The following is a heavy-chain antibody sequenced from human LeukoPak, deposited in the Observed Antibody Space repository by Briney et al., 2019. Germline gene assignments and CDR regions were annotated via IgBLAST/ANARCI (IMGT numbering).Heavy chain of an antibody. Sequence: GGSLRLSCAASGSTFSSYDIHWVRQSTRKGLEWVSSIGTTGDTHYVGSVKGRFTISRENARNSVYLQMNSLRVGDTAVYYCARESGSGWYVGDDGFGIWGKGTMVTVAS. J-gene: IGHJ3*02. V-gene: IGHV3-13*01. CDR3: ARESGSGWYVGDDGFGI. CDR1: GSTFSSYD. CDR2: IGTTGDT. D-gene: IGHD6-19*01.